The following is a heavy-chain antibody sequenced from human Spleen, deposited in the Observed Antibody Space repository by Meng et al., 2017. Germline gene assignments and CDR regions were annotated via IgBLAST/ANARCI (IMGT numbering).Heavy chain of an antibody. V-gene: IGHV4-34*01. Sequence: SETLSLTCAVYGGSFSGYYWSWIRQPPGKGLEWIGEINHSGSTNYNPSLKSRVTISVDTSKNQFPLKLSSVTAADTAVYYCARGGLWRTSGFDYWGQGTLVTVSS. CDR2: INHSGST. CDR3: ARGGLWRTSGFDY. CDR1: GGSFSGYY. J-gene: IGHJ4*02. D-gene: IGHD3-3*01.